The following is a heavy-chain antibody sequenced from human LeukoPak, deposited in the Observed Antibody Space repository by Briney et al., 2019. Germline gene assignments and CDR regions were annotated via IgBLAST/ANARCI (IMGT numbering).Heavy chain of an antibody. Sequence: SETLSLTCTVSGGSISSYYWSWIRQPPGKGLEWIGEINHSGSTNYNPSLKSRVTISVDTSKNQFSLKLSSVTAADTAVYYCARGAYDFWSGYYTKGRRALDYWGQGTLVTVSS. J-gene: IGHJ4*02. CDR2: INHSGST. CDR1: GGSISSYY. CDR3: ARGAYDFWSGYYTKGRRALDY. V-gene: IGHV4-34*01. D-gene: IGHD3-3*01.